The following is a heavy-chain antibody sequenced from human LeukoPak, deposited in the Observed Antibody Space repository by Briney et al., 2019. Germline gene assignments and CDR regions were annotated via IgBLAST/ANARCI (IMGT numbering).Heavy chain of an antibody. CDR3: ARLWGDATIFDL. J-gene: IGHJ4*02. CDR1: EFTFGAFW. V-gene: IGHV3-7*01. D-gene: IGHD5-12*01. Sequence: SGGSLRLSCTASEFTFGAFWMSWVRQAPGKGLEWVANINQDGSRKHYVDSVKGRFTVSRDNAEKSLYLQTNSLRVEDTALYYCARLWGDATIFDLWGQGTLVTVSS. CDR2: INQDGSRK.